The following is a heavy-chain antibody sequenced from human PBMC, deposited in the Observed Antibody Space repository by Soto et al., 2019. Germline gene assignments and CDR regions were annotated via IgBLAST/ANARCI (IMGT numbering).Heavy chain of an antibody. J-gene: IGHJ6*02. CDR3: ARVIARHYYDSRKVLSGMDV. CDR2: IIPIFGTA. V-gene: IGHV1-69*01. Sequence: QVQLVQSGAEVKKPGSSMKVSCKASGGTFSSYAISWVRQAPGQGLEWMGGIIPIFGTANYAQKFQGRVTITADESTSTAYMELSSLRSEDTAVYYCARVIARHYYDSRKVLSGMDVWGQGTTVTVSS. CDR1: GGTFSSYA. D-gene: IGHD3-22*01.